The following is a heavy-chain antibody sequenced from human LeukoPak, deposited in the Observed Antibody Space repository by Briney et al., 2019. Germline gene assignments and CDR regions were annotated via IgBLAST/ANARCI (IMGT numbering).Heavy chain of an antibody. CDR2: ISTTGTTI. CDR3: ARVWQDYSGVDY. V-gene: IGHV3-48*02. J-gene: IGHJ4*02. D-gene: IGHD2-21*01. Sequence: GGSLRLSCAASGFTFSAYHVNWVRQAPGKGLEWISYISTTGTTIHYADSVKGRFAISRDNAKSSLYLQMNSLRDEDTAVYYCARVWQDYSGVDYWGQGTLVTVSS. CDR1: GFTFSAYH.